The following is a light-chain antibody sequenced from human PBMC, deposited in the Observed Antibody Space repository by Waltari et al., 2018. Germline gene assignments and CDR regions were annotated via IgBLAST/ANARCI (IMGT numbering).Light chain of an antibody. J-gene: IGKJ4*01. CDR2: ATS. V-gene: IGKV1D-16*01. Sequence: DIQVTQSPSSLSASVGDTVTITCRASQGMNSWLAWYQQKPGKAPMSLIYATSTLQGGTPSRFSGSGSGTDFTLTIDSLQPEDFATYYCQQYYTFPPTFGGGTKVEIK. CDR1: QGMNSW. CDR3: QQYYTFPPT.